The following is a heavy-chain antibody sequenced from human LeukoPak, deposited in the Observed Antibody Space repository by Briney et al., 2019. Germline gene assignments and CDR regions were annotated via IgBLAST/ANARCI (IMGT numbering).Heavy chain of an antibody. CDR3: ARLPSPYYYDGSGDQVPLYYYGMDV. D-gene: IGHD3-22*01. V-gene: IGHV4-59*08. CDR1: GGSISSYY. J-gene: IGHJ6*02. Sequence: SETLSLTCTVSGGSISSYYWSWIRQPPGKGLEWIGYIYYSGSTNYNPSLKSRVTISVDTSKNQFSLKLSSVTAADTAVYYCARLPSPYYYDGSGDQVPLYYYGMDVWGQGTTVTVSS. CDR2: IYYSGST.